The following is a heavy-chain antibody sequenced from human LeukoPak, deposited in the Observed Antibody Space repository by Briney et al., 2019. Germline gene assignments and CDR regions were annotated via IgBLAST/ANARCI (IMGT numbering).Heavy chain of an antibody. Sequence: SSVKVSCKASGATFSSCAISWGRHAPGQGLEWMGGIIPIFGTANYAQKFQGRVTITSYESKSTAYMELSSLKSEDTAVYYCARAHYGSGSYYYYYYGMDVWGKGTTVTVSS. D-gene: IGHD3-10*01. J-gene: IGHJ6*04. CDR3: ARAHYGSGSYYYYYYGMDV. CDR2: IIPIFGTA. V-gene: IGHV1-69*13. CDR1: GATFSSCA.